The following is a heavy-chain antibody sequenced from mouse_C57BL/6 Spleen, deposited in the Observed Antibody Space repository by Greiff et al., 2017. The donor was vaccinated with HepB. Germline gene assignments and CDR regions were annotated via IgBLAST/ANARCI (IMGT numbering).Heavy chain of an antibody. Sequence: EVKLVESGGGLVKPGGSLKLSCAASGFTFSDYGMHWVRQAPEKGLEWVAYISSGSSTIYYADTVKGRFTISRDNAKNTLFLQMTSLRSEDTAMYYCAFYYYGSSYAMDYWVKEPQSPSPQ. J-gene: IGHJ4*01. V-gene: IGHV5-17*01. D-gene: IGHD1-1*01. CDR1: GFTFSDYG. CDR3: AFYYYGSSYAMDY. CDR2: ISSGSSTI.